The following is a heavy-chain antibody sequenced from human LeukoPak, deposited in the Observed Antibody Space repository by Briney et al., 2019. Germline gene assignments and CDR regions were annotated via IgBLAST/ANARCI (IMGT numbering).Heavy chain of an antibody. V-gene: IGHV3-74*01. CDR3: AKSTYVDYPCCLDY. CDR1: GFSFSTYW. J-gene: IGHJ4*02. CDR2: INSDGSST. D-gene: IGHD3-9*01. Sequence: GESLRLSCAASGFSFSTYWMHWVRQAPGKGLVWVSRINSDGSSTNYADSVKGRFTISRDNSKNTLYLQMSSLRAEDMAVYYCAKSTYVDYPCCLDYWGQGTLVTVSS.